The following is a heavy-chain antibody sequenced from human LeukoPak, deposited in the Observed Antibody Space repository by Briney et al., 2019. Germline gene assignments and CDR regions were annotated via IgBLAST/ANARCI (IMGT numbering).Heavy chain of an antibody. D-gene: IGHD3-22*01. Sequence: GGSLRLSCAASGFTFSSYWMSWVRQAPGKGLEWVSSISSSSSYIYYADSVKGRFTISRDNAKNSLYLQMNSLRAEDTAVYYCARDKGYYDSSGYYDDYWGQGTLVTVSS. V-gene: IGHV3-21*01. CDR3: ARDKGYYDSSGYYDDY. CDR2: ISSSSSYI. J-gene: IGHJ4*02. CDR1: GFTFSSYW.